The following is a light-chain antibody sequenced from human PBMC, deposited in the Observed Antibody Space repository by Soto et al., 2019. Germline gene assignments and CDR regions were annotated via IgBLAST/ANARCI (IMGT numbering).Light chain of an antibody. V-gene: IGKV3-15*01. Sequence: EIVMTQSPATLSVSPGERATLSCRASQSVSSALAWYQQKPGQAPRLLAYDVSSRATGIPARFSGSGSETEFTLIISSLQSEVFAVYYCQQYSNWPLTFGGGTKVELK. J-gene: IGKJ4*01. CDR1: QSVSSA. CDR2: DVS. CDR3: QQYSNWPLT.